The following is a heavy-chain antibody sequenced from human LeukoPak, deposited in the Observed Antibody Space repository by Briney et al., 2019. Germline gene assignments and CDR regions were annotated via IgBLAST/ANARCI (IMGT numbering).Heavy chain of an antibody. V-gene: IGHV7-4-1*02. CDR1: GYTFTSYA. Sequence: ASVKVSCKASGYTFTSYAMNWVRQAPGQGLEWMGWINTNTGNPTYAQGFTGRFVFSLDTSVSTAYLQISSLKAEDTAVYYCAREFPPEVAAAALGSPFDYWGQGTLVTVSS. D-gene: IGHD6-13*01. CDR2: INTNTGNP. J-gene: IGHJ4*02. CDR3: AREFPPEVAAAALGSPFDY.